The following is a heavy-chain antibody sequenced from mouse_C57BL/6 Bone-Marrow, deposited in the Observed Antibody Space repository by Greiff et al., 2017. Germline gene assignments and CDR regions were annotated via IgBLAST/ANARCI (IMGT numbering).Heavy chain of an antibody. CDR1: GFNIKDDY. Sequence: VQLKQSGAELVRPGASVKLSCTASGFNIKDDYMHWVKQRPEQGLEWIGWIDPENGDTDYASKFQGKATITADTSSNTAYLQLSSLTSEDTAVYYCTTWARLWEFDVWGTGTTVTVSS. CDR2: IDPENGDT. V-gene: IGHV14-4*01. D-gene: IGHD3-1*01. J-gene: IGHJ1*03. CDR3: TTWARLWEFDV.